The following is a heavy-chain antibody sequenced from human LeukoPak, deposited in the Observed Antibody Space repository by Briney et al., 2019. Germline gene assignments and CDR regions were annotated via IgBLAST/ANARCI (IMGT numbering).Heavy chain of an antibody. Sequence: GGSLRLSCAASGYTSSDFSVNWVRQAAGKGLEWVSSISVRSNYRYYADSVRGRFTISRDDARDSLFLQMNSLRAEDTAVYFCVRLRRNNDRSGYYYYYDYWGQGTLVTVSA. CDR1: GYTSSDFS. CDR3: VRLRRNNDRSGYYYYYDY. J-gene: IGHJ4*02. D-gene: IGHD3-22*01. V-gene: IGHV3-21*01. CDR2: ISVRSNYR.